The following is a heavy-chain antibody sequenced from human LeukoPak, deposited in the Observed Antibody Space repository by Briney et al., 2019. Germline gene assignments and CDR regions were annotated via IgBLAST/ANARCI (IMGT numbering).Heavy chain of an antibody. D-gene: IGHD4-17*01. J-gene: IGHJ4*02. V-gene: IGHV2-70*01. Sequence: SGPALVKPTQTLTLTCTFSGFSLSTSGMCVSWIRQPPGEALEWLALIHWDDNKYYSTSLKTRLTISKDTSKNQVVLTMTNMDPVDTATYYCARMMYGDFVDYFDYWGQGTLVTVSS. CDR2: IHWDDNK. CDR3: ARMMYGDFVDYFDY. CDR1: GFSLSTSGMC.